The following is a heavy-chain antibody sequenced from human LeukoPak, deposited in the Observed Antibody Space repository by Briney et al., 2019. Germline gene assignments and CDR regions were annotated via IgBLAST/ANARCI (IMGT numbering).Heavy chain of an antibody. CDR2: IKQDGSEK. D-gene: IGHD2-2*01. CDR3: ARDQSVVVPAAMDREPYFDY. J-gene: IGHJ4*02. Sequence: PGGSLRLSCAASGFTFSSYWMSWVRQAPGKGLEWVANIKQDGSEKYYVDSVKGRFTISRDNAKNSLYLQMNSLRAEDTAVYYCARDQSVVVPAAMDREPYFDYWGQGTLVTVSS. CDR1: GFTFSSYW. V-gene: IGHV3-7*01.